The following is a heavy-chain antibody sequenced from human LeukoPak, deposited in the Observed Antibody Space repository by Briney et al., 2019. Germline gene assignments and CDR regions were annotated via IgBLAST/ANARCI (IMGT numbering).Heavy chain of an antibody. CDR2: ISSSGSST. D-gene: IGHD1-7*01. J-gene: IGHJ4*02. CDR1: GFTFSNYE. CDR3: AKDREGTIADYFDY. V-gene: IGHV3-48*03. Sequence: PGGSLRLSCATSGFTFSNYEMSWVRQTPGKGLEWVSYISSSGSSTYYADSVKGRFTISRDNAKNTLYLQMNSLRGEDTAVYYCAKDREGTIADYFDYWGQGTLVTVSS.